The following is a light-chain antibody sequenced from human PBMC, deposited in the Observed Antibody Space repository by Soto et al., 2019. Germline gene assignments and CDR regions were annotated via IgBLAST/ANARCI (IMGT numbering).Light chain of an antibody. J-gene: IGKJ1*01. CDR3: QQYETFSGT. V-gene: IGKV3-20*01. Sequence: EIVMTQSPGTLSLSPGERATISCRASQSVSNHYLAWYQQKPGQAPRLLIYGASNRATGIPDRFSGSGSGTKFTLTIASLQPDDFATYYCQQYETFSGTFGPGTRWIS. CDR1: QSVSNHY. CDR2: GAS.